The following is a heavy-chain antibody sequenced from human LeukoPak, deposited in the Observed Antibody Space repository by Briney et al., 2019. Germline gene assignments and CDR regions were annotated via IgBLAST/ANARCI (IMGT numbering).Heavy chain of an antibody. CDR1: GFTFSSYD. D-gene: IGHD4-11*01. CDR3: ARAWRPYSNYGAFHI. V-gene: IGHV3-13*01. CDR2: IGTAGGT. Sequence: GSLILSCAASGFTFSSYDMHWVRQATGKGLEWVSAIGTAGGTYYPGSVKGRFTISRENAKNSLYLQMNSLRAGDTAVYYWARAWRPYSNYGAFHIWGQGTMVTVSS. J-gene: IGHJ3*02.